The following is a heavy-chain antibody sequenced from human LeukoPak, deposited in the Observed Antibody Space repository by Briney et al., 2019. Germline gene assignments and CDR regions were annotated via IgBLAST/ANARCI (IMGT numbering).Heavy chain of an antibody. D-gene: IGHD3-3*01. CDR2: IYYSGST. J-gene: IGHJ6*02. Sequence: PSETLSLTCTVSGGSISSGGYYWSWIRQHPGKGLEWIGYIYYSGSTYHNPSLKSRVTISVDTSKNQFSLKLSSVTAADTAVYYCARSGYDFWSGYYTAVVDYGMDVWGQGTTVTVSS. CDR1: GGSISSGGYY. V-gene: IGHV4-31*03. CDR3: ARSGYDFWSGYYTAVVDYGMDV.